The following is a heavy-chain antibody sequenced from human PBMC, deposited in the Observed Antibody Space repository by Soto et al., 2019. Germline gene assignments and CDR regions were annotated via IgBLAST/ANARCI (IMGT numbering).Heavy chain of an antibody. Sequence: PWWSLRLSCAASGFTCSDYAMSWVRQAPGKGLEWVSAISGSGGTTYYADSVKGRFTISRDNSKNTMYLQVNSLRAEDTAIYYCAQVMNSGWYLAYWGQGTLVTV. CDR1: GFTCSDYA. CDR3: AQVMNSGWYLAY. V-gene: IGHV3-23*01. CDR2: ISGSGGTT. D-gene: IGHD6-19*01. J-gene: IGHJ4*02.